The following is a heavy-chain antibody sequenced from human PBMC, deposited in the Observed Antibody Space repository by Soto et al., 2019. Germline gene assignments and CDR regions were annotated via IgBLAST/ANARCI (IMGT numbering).Heavy chain of an antibody. V-gene: IGHV1-3*01. CDR1: GYVFNKYA. CDR3: ARDRSSTWYRMFDS. Sequence: QVQLVQSGAEVKKPEASVKISCTASGYVFNKYAIHWVRQAPGQGLEWMGWINAAYNSTKYSGRFQDRITITMDTSASTAHMELGGLTSDDTGVYFCARDRSSTWYRMFDSWGQGTPITVSS. D-gene: IGHD6-13*01. CDR2: INAAYNST. J-gene: IGHJ4*02.